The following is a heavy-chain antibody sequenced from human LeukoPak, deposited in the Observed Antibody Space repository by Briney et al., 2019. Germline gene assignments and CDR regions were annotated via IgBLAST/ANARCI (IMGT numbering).Heavy chain of an antibody. V-gene: IGHV3-21*01. D-gene: IGHD3-22*01. CDR1: VFTFSSYS. CDR2: ISSSSSYI. Sequence: GGSLRLSCAASVFTFSSYSMNWVRQAPGKGLEWVSSISSSSSYIYYADSVKGRFTISRDNAKNSLYLQMNSLRAEDTAVYYCARGGAVVAKDVDAFDIWGQGTMVTVSS. J-gene: IGHJ3*02. CDR3: ARGGAVVAKDVDAFDI.